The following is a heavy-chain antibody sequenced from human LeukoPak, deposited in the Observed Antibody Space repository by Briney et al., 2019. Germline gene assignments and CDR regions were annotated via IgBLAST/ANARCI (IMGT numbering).Heavy chain of an antibody. CDR3: ARGGIAAAGTGDWFDP. D-gene: IGHD6-13*01. CDR1: GYTFTGYY. V-gene: IGHV1-2*02. Sequence: GASVKVSCKASGYTFTGYYMHWVRQAPGQGLEWMGWINPNSGATNYAQKFQGRVTMTRDTSISTAYMELSRLRSDDTAVYYCARGGIAAAGTGDWFDPWGQGTLVTVSS. CDR2: INPNSGAT. J-gene: IGHJ5*02.